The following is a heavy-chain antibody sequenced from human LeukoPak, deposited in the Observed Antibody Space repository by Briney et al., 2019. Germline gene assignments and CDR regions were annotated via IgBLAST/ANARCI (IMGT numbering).Heavy chain of an antibody. CDR2: LSGSGANT. Sequence: GSLRLSCAASGFTFSNFAMNWVRQAPGKGLEWVSGLSGSGANTYYADSVKGRFTISRDNSKNTMYLQMNSLRAEDTAVYYCAKCQYYNILTGYYRPLDSWGQGTLVAVSS. J-gene: IGHJ4*02. CDR1: GFTFSNFA. D-gene: IGHD3-9*01. V-gene: IGHV3-23*01. CDR3: AKCQYYNILTGYYRPLDS.